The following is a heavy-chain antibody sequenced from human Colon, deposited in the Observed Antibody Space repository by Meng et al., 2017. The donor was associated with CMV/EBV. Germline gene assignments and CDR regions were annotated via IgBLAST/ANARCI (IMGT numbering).Heavy chain of an antibody. CDR3: AKALNLVVPAAAYFHS. CDR1: GFIFDKFA. J-gene: IGHJ4*01. Sequence: GESLKISCAASGFIFDKFAMHWVRRAPGKGLEWVSAITGSGDVTYYADSVKGRFTISRDNSKSTLYLQMNSLRAEDTAVYFFAKALNLVVPAAAYFHSWGNGTLVTVSS. V-gene: IGHV3-23*01. CDR2: ITGSGDVT. D-gene: IGHD2-2*01.